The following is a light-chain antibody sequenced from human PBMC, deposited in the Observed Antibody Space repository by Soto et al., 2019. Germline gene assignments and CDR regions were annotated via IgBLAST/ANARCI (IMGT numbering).Light chain of an antibody. Sequence: EIVVTQSPGTLSLSPGARAPLSCRASQSIDSNYLSWYQQKPGQAPRLIISGASTRATGTPARFSGSGSGTDFTLTISSLQPEDFAVYYCQQDYNLPFTFGQGTRLENK. J-gene: IGKJ5*01. CDR1: QSIDSNY. V-gene: IGKV3D-7*01. CDR3: QQDYNLPFT. CDR2: GAS.